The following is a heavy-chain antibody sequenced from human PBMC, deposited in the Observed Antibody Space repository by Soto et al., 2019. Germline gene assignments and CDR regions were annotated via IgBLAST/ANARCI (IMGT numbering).Heavy chain of an antibody. CDR1: GGTFSSYA. Sequence: ASVKVSCKASGGTFSSYAISWVRQAPGQGLEWMGGIIPIFGTANYAQKFQGRVTITADKSTSTAYMELSSLRSEDTAVYYCAREGGDYGSGSYYNVEENYYYGMDVWGQGTTVTVSS. D-gene: IGHD3-10*01. CDR3: AREGGDYGSGSYYNVEENYYYGMDV. CDR2: IIPIFGTA. V-gene: IGHV1-69*06. J-gene: IGHJ6*02.